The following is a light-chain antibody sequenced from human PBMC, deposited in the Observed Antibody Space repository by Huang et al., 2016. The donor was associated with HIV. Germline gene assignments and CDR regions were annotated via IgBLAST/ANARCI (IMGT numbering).Light chain of an antibody. CDR1: QSVGSS. CDR2: GAS. J-gene: IGKJ2*01. CDR3: QQYNNWPPNT. Sequence: EIVMTQSPATLSMSPGERATLSCRKSQSVGSSLAWYQQKPGQAPRLLIYGASTRASGIPARFSGSGSGTEFTLTISSLQSEDFAVYYCQQYNNWPPNTFGQGTKLEIK. V-gene: IGKV3-15*01.